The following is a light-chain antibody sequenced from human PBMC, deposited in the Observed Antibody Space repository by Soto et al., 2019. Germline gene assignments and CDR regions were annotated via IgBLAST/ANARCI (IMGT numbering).Light chain of an antibody. CDR3: QVWDSSSDLYV. J-gene: IGLJ1*01. CDR2: DDS. CDR1: NIGSKS. V-gene: IGLV3-21*02. Sequence: LKQPPSVKMVHLQTARITNGKNNIGSKSVHWYQQKPGQAPVLVVYDDSDRPSGIPERFSGSNSGNTATLTISRVEAGDEADYYCQVWDSSSDLYVFGTGTRSPS.